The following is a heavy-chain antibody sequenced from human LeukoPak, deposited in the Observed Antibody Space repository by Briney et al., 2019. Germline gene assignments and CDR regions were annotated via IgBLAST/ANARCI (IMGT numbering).Heavy chain of an antibody. CDR1: GGSFSGYY. CDR2: INHSGST. V-gene: IGHV4-34*01. Sequence: SETLSLTCAVYGGSFSGYYWSWIRQPPGKGLEWIGEINHSGSTNYNPSLKSRVTISVDTSKNQFSLKLRSVTAADTAVYYCARQPPRYCSSTSCYSFGFDYWGQGTLVTVSS. J-gene: IGHJ4*02. D-gene: IGHD2-2*02. CDR3: ARQPPRYCSSTSCYSFGFDY.